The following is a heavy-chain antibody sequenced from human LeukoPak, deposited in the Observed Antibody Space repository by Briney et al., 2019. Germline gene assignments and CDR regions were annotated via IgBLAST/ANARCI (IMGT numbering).Heavy chain of an antibody. Sequence: PGGSLRLFCAASGFTFSSYSMNWVRQAPGKGLEEVSSISSSSSYIYYADSVKGRFTISRDNAKNSLYLQMNSLRAEDTAVYYCARVLVVAATFSDYWGQGTLVTVSS. CDR2: ISSSSSYI. J-gene: IGHJ4*02. V-gene: IGHV3-21*01. D-gene: IGHD2-15*01. CDR1: GFTFSSYS. CDR3: ARVLVVAATFSDY.